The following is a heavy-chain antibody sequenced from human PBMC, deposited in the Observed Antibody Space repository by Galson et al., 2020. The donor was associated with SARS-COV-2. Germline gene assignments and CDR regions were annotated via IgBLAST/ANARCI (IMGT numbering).Heavy chain of an antibody. V-gene: IGHV3-21*04. CDR1: GFNYSSYS. Sequence: NSGGYLRLSCAASGFNYSSYSMTWVRQAPGTGLEWVPTISNSSSYIYYADSVKGRFTISRDNAKNSLYLQMNSLSAEDTAVYYWVSNRGYSSSSPLDCWGQGTLVVVSS. CDR2: ISNSSSYI. D-gene: IGHD6-6*01. J-gene: IGHJ4*02. CDR3: VSNRGYSSSSPLDC.